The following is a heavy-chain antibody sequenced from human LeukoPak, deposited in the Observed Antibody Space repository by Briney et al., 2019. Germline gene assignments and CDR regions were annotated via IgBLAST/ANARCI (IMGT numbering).Heavy chain of an antibody. V-gene: IGHV3-33*08. CDR3: ARDLLSTVTTSHYGMDV. J-gene: IGHJ6*02. CDR2: IWYDGSNK. CDR1: AFALSTYT. D-gene: IGHD4-17*01. Sequence: AGGSLRLSCAASAFALSTYTMEWVRLAPGKGLEWVAVIWYDGSNKYYADSVKGRFTISRDNSKNTLYLQMNSLRAEDTAVYYCARDLLSTVTTSHYGMDVWGQGTTVTVSS.